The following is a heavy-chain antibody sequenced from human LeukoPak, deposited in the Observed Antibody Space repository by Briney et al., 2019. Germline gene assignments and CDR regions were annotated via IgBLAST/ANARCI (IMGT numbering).Heavy chain of an antibody. CDR3: ARGLNYDILTGYFPPDMDV. CDR1: GYTFTSYY. J-gene: IGHJ6*03. Sequence: GASVKVSCKASGYTFTSYYMHWVRQAPGQGLEWMGIINPSGGSTSYAQKFRGRVTMTRDTSTSTVYMELSSLRSEDTAVYYCARGLNYDILTGYFPPDMDVWGKGTTVTVSS. V-gene: IGHV1-46*01. D-gene: IGHD3-9*01. CDR2: INPSGGST.